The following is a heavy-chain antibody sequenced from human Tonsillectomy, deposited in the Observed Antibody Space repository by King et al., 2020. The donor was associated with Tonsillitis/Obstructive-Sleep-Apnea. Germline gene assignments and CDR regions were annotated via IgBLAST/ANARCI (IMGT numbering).Heavy chain of an antibody. Sequence: QLVQSGGGVVQPGRSLRLSCAASGFTFSSYAMHWVRQAPGKGLEWVAVISYDGSNKYYADSVKGRFTISRDNSKNTLYLQMNSLRAEDTAVYYCAGEPFIVVVVAAPDYWGQGTLVTVSS. CDR2: ISYDGSNK. CDR3: AGEPFIVVVVAAPDY. CDR1: GFTFSSYA. J-gene: IGHJ4*02. V-gene: IGHV3-30*01. D-gene: IGHD2-15*01.